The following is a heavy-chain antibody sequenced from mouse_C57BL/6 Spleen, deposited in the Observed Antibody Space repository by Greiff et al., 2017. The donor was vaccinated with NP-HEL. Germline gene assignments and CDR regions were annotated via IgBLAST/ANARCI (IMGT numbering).Heavy chain of an antibody. V-gene: IGHV5-9*01. CDR3: ARHSGYDGYYENAMDY. CDR1: GFTFSSYT. D-gene: IGHD2-3*01. J-gene: IGHJ4*01. Sequence: EVQRVESGGGLVKPGGSLKLSCAASGFTFSSYTMSWVRQTPEKRLEWVATISGGGGNTYYPDSVKGRFTISRDNAKNTLYLQMSSLRSEDTALYYCARHSGYDGYYENAMDYWGQGTSVTVSS. CDR2: ISGGGGNT.